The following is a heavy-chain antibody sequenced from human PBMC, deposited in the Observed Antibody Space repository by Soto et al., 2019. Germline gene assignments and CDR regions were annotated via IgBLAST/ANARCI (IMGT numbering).Heavy chain of an antibody. CDR1: GDSVTRHY. CDR3: ARHYGLPAARYYYYMDV. CDR2: MHYTGFT. J-gene: IGHJ6*03. Sequence: SETLSLTCSFSGDSVTRHYLTWSRQSPEKGLEWIGYMHYTGFTHYNPSLNSRVTISVDRSKNQFSLKLTSVTAADTAVYYCARHYGLPAARYYYYMDVWGKGTTVTVSS. V-gene: IGHV4-59*08. D-gene: IGHD2-2*01.